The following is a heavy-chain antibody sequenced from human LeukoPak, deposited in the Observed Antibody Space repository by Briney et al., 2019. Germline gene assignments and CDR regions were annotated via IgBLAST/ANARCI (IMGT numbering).Heavy chain of an antibody. CDR1: LFTVSSNY. V-gene: IGHV3-53*01. J-gene: IGHJ4*02. CDR2: IYSGGNT. CDR3: ARALSSGYSSSLFDY. D-gene: IGHD6-13*01. Sequence: GGSLRLSCAASLFTVSSNYMSWVRPAPGKGLEWVSVIYSGGNTYYADSVKGRFTISRDNSKNTLYLQMNSLRAEDTAVYYCARALSSGYSSSLFDYWGQGTLVIVSS.